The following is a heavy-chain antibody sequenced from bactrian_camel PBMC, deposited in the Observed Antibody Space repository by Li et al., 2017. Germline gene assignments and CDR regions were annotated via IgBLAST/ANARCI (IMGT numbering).Heavy chain of an antibody. CDR2: ILIGGGDT. Sequence: HVQLVESGGGSVQTGGSLRLSCTESGYTFTSLCMAWSRQAPGKEREKVATILIGGGDTDYIDSVQGRFTISQDNAKNLVNLQMNELGPEDTATYYCKKGLAPPQSVCLRRMGRGQGTQVTVS. V-gene: IGHV3S1*01. CDR3: KKGLAPPQSVCLRRMG. CDR1: GYTFTSLC. D-gene: IGHD3*01. J-gene: IGHJ4*01.